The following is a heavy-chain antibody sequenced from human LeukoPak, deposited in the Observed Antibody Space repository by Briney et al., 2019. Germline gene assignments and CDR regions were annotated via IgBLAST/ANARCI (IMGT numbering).Heavy chain of an antibody. CDR3: AKDFYGSGSYSSFDY. D-gene: IGHD3-10*01. CDR2: ISGSGGST. J-gene: IGHJ4*02. V-gene: IGHV3-23*01. Sequence: GGSLRLSCAASGFTFSSYAMSWVRQAPGKGLEWVSAISGSGGSTYYADSVKGRFTISRDNSKNTLYPQMDSQRAEDTAVYYCAKDFYGSGSYSSFDYWGQGTLVTVSS. CDR1: GFTFSSYA.